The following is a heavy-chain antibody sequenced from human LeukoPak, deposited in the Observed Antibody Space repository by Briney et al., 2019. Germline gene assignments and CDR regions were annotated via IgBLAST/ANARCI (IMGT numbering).Heavy chain of an antibody. V-gene: IGHV1-69*05. Sequence: SVKVSCKASGGTFISYAISGARQAPGQGLEWMGGIIPIFGTANYAQKFQGRVTITTDESTSTAYMEPSSLRSEDTAVYYCAAQMDIVVVPAAQNYWGQGTLVTVSS. J-gene: IGHJ4*02. CDR3: AAQMDIVVVPAAQNY. CDR2: IIPIFGTA. CDR1: GGTFISYA. D-gene: IGHD2-2*03.